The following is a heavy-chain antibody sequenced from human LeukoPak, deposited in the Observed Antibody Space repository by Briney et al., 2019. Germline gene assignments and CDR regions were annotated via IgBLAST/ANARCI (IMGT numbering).Heavy chain of an antibody. CDR1: GGSISSGGYS. CDR2: IYHSGST. J-gene: IGHJ5*02. D-gene: IGHD3-10*01. V-gene: IGHV4-30-2*01. CDR3: AREAITMVRGVIINNWSDP. Sequence: SQTLSLTCAVSGGSISSGGYSWSWIQQPPGKGLEWIGYIYHSGSTYYNPSLKSRVTISVDRSKNQFSLKLSSVTAADTAVYYCAREAITMVRGVIINNWSDPWGQGTLVTVSS.